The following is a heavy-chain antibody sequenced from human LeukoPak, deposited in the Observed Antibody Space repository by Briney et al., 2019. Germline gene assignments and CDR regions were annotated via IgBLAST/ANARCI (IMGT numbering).Heavy chain of an antibody. J-gene: IGHJ3*01. CDR1: GFTFSTYN. CDR3: ARHWRRSAFDV. V-gene: IGHV3-21*01. Sequence: PGGSLRLSCAASGFTFSTYNMNWVRQAPGKGLEWVSSISSSITYIYYADSVKGRFTISRDNAKNSLYLQMNSLRAEDTAVYYCARHWRRSAFDVWGQGTMVTVSS. CDR2: ISSSITYI.